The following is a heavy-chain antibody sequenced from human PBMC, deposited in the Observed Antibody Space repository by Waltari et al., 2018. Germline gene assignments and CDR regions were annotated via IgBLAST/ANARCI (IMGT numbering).Heavy chain of an antibody. Sequence: QVQLQESGPGLVKPSETLSLPCTISDDSFNDYYWCWIRQPPGKGLEWLGYIHYSGSTDSSPSFKSRVTMSIDTSKNQFSLNLSSVSAADTAVYYCARDAATGYFDSWGQGTLVTVSS. D-gene: IGHD1-1*01. CDR2: IHYSGST. V-gene: IGHV4-59*01. CDR3: ARDAATGYFDS. CDR1: DDSFNDYY. J-gene: IGHJ4*02.